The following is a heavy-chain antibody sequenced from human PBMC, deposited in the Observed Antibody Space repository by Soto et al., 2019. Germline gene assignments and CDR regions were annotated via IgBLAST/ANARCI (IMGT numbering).Heavy chain of an antibody. CDR1: GFTLRRSS. D-gene: IGHD3-3*01. J-gene: IGHJ6*02. CDR3: AREIYDFWSGYYRGPYGMDV. V-gene: IGHV3-21*01. CDR2: ISSSSSYI. Sequence: GGSQRLSCTASGFTLRRSSMNWVRQAPGKGLEWVSSISSSSSYIYYADSVKGRFTISRDNAKNSLYLQMNSLRAEDTAVYYCAREIYDFWSGYYRGPYGMDVWGQGNTVTVSS.